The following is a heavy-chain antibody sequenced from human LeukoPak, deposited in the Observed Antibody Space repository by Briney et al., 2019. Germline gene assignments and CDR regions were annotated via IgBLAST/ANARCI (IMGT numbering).Heavy chain of an antibody. Sequence: GGSLRLSCAASGFTVSSNYMSWVRQAPGKGLEWVSVIYSGGSTYYADSVKGRFTISRDNAKNSLYLQMNSLRAEDTAVYYCARDPDDYYYGMDVWGQGTTVTVSS. D-gene: IGHD1-14*01. CDR2: IYSGGST. CDR3: ARDPDDYYYGMDV. J-gene: IGHJ6*02. V-gene: IGHV3-66*01. CDR1: GFTVSSNY.